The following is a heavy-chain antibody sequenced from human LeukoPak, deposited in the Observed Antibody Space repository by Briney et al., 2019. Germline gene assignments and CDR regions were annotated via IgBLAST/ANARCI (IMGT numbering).Heavy chain of an antibody. CDR1: GSSFTSYW. J-gene: IGHJ4*02. V-gene: IGHV5-51*01. CDR3: ARHNTDYYGSGSSYYFDY. Sequence: GASLKISGKGSGSSFTSYWIGWVRPMPGKGLEWMGIIYPGDSDTRYSPSFQGQVTISADKSISTAYLQWSSLKASDTAMYYCARHNTDYYGSGSSYYFDYWGQGTLVTVSS. CDR2: IYPGDSDT. D-gene: IGHD3-10*01.